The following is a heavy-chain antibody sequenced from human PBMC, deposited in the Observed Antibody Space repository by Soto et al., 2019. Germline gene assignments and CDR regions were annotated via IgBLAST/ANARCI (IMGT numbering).Heavy chain of an antibody. D-gene: IGHD3-3*01. CDR2: ISAYNGNT. CDR3: ARDKRNYDFWSGYLSGMDV. J-gene: IGHJ6*02. CDR1: GYTFTSYG. Sequence: QVQLVQSGAEVKKPGASVKVSCKASGYTFTSYGISWVRQAPGQGLEWMGWISAYNGNTNYAQKLQGRVTMTTDTSPSTAYMELRSLRSDDTAVYYCARDKRNYDFWSGYLSGMDVWGQGTTVTVSS. V-gene: IGHV1-18*01.